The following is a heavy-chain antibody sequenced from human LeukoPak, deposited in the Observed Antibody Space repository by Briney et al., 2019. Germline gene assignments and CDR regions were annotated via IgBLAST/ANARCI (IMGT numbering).Heavy chain of an antibody. D-gene: IGHD1-26*01. V-gene: IGHV3-15*01. CDR2: IRSKTDGGTT. J-gene: IGHJ4*02. CDR3: AKDGRNSGSYVDY. CDR1: GFTFRDAW. Sequence: PGGSLRLSCAASGFTFRDAWMTWVRQAPGKGLEWVGRIRSKTDGGTTDYAVSVQGRFTISRDDSKNTLYLQMSSLKTEDTAVYYCAKDGRNSGSYVDYWGQGTLVTVSS.